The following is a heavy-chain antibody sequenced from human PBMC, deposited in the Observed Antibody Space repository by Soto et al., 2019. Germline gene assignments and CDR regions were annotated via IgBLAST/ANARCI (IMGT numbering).Heavy chain of an antibody. V-gene: IGHV3-30*04. CDR1: GFTFSSYA. J-gene: IGHJ3*02. CDR3: ARDKEGGGYNAFDI. CDR2: ISYDGSNK. D-gene: IGHD5-12*01. Sequence: GGSLRLSCAASGFTFSSYAMHWVRQAPGKGLEWVAVISYDGSNKYYADSVKGRFTISRDNSKNTLYLQMNSLRAEDTAVYYCARDKEGGGYNAFDIWGQGTMVTVS.